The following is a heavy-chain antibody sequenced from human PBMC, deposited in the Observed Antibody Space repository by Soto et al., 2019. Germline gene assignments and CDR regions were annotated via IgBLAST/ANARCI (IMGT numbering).Heavy chain of an antibody. Sequence: PGGSLRLSCAASGFTFSSYAMGWVRQAPGKGLQWVSALSHTSTNIFYAESVRGRFAISRDNSKNTLSLQMNSLRAEDTAIYYCAKLEGEQWMFESWGQGILVTVSS. CDR3: AKLEGEQWMFES. CDR1: GFTFSSYA. J-gene: IGHJ4*02. V-gene: IGHV3-23*01. D-gene: IGHD6-19*01. CDR2: LSHTSTNI.